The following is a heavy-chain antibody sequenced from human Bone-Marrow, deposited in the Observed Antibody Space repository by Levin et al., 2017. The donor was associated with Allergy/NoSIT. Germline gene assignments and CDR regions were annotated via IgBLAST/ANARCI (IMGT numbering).Heavy chain of an antibody. J-gene: IGHJ6*03. V-gene: IGHV1-46*03. CDR1: GYTFTSYY. CDR2: INPSGGST. D-gene: IGHD3-10*01. CDR3: ARERSGGGGSGSPYYYYMDV. Sequence: ASVKVSCKASGYTFTSYYMHWVRQAPGQGLEWMGIINPSGGSTSYAQKFQGRVTMTRDTSTSTVYMELSSLRSEDTAVYYCARERSGGGGSGSPYYYYMDVWGKGTTVTVSS.